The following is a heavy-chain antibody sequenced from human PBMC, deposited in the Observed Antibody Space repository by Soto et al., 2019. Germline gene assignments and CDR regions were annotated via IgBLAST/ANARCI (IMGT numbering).Heavy chain of an antibody. D-gene: IGHD2-15*01. CDR3: ARDAGGPADY. V-gene: IGHV4-39*07. J-gene: IGHJ4*02. Sequence: SETLSLTCTVSGDSITASYSNWAWIRQPPGKGLEWIGTFYYSGTTSQNPPLRSRITISGDTSRNQFSLNLRSVTAADTAVYSCARDAGGPADYWGQGTLVTVSS. CDR2: FYYSGTT. CDR1: GDSITASY.